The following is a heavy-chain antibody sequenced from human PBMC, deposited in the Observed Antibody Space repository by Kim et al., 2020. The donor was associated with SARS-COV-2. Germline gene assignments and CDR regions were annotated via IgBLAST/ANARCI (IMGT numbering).Heavy chain of an antibody. CDR3: ARTLYSSSWKSYYYYGMDV. CDR1: GGTFSSYA. V-gene: IGHV1-69*13. Sequence: SVKVSCKASGGTFSSYAISWVRQAPGQGLEWMGGIIPIFGTAKYAQKFQGRVTITADESTSTAYMELSSLRSEDTAVYYCARTLYSSSWKSYYYYGMDVWGQGTTLTVS. CDR2: IIPIFGTA. D-gene: IGHD6-6*01. J-gene: IGHJ6*02.